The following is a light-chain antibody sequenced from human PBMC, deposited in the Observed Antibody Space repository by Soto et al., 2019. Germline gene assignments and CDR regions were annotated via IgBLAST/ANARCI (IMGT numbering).Light chain of an antibody. CDR3: QHYNSYSEA. V-gene: IGKV1-5*03. Sequence: DIQMTQSPSTLSGSVGERVTITCRASQTISSWLAWYPQKPGKAPKLLIYKASTLKSGVPSRFSGSGSGTEFTLTISSLQPDDFATYYCQHYNSYSEAFGQGTKVDIK. CDR1: QTISSW. J-gene: IGKJ1*01. CDR2: KAS.